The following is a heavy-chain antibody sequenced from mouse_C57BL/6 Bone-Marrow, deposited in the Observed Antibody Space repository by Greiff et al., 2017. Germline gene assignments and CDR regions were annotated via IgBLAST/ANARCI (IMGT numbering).Heavy chain of an antibody. CDR3: AKKGGSSWYFDV. CDR2: IWSGGST. V-gene: IGHV2-4*01. J-gene: IGHJ1*03. CDR1: GFSLTSYG. Sequence: QVQLKESGPGLVQPSQSLSITCTVSGFSLTSYGVHWVRQPPGKGLEWLGVIWSGGSTDYNAAFISRLSISKDNSKSQVFFKKNSLQADDTAIYYCAKKGGSSWYFDVWGTGTTVTVSS. D-gene: IGHD1-1*01.